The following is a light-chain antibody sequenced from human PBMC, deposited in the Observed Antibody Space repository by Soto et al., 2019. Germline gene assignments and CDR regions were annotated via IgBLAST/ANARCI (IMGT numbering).Light chain of an antibody. J-gene: IGKJ1*01. CDR3: QQYGSSAWT. CDR1: QSVSSSY. Sequence: EIVLTQSPGTLSLSPGERATLSCRASQSVSSSYSAWYQQKPGQAPRLLIYGASSRVTGIPDRFSGSGSGTDFTLTISRLEPEDFAVYYCQQYGSSAWTFGQGTKVEIK. V-gene: IGKV3-20*01. CDR2: GAS.